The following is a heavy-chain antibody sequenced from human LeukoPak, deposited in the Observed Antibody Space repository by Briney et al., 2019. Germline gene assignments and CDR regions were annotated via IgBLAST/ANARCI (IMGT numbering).Heavy chain of an antibody. J-gene: IGHJ4*02. Sequence: ASVKVSCRASGYTFTSYYMHWVRQAPGQGLEWMGIINPSGGSTSYAQKFQDRVTMTRDTSTSTVYMELSSLRSEDTAVYYCARDVASSGYYWDWGQGTLVTVSS. CDR3: ARDVASSGYYWD. V-gene: IGHV1-46*01. CDR1: GYTFTSYY. CDR2: INPSGGST. D-gene: IGHD3-22*01.